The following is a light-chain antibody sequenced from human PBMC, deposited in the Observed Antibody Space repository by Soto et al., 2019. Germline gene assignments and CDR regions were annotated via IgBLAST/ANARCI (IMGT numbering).Light chain of an antibody. J-gene: IGKJ5*01. Sequence: EIVLTQSPGTLSLSPGERATLSCRASQSVSSSYLAWYQQKPGQAPRLLIYGASRRATGIPDRFSSSGSGTDFTLTISRLEPEDFAVYYCQQYGSSPQTFGLGTRLEIK. CDR2: GAS. CDR3: QQYGSSPQT. V-gene: IGKV3-20*01. CDR1: QSVSSSY.